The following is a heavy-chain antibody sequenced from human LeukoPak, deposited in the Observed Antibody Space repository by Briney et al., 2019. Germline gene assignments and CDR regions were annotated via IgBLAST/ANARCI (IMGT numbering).Heavy chain of an antibody. CDR1: GYTFTGYY. J-gene: IGHJ6*02. CDR3: AVRGYSGYDPSDYYGMDV. V-gene: IGHV1-2*04. D-gene: IGHD5-12*01. Sequence: ASVKVSCKASGYTFTGYYMHWVRQAPGRGLEWMGWINPNSGGTNYAQKFQGWVTMTRDTSISTAYMELSRLRSDDTAVYYCAVRGYSGYDPSDYYGMDVWGQGTTVTVSS. CDR2: INPNSGGT.